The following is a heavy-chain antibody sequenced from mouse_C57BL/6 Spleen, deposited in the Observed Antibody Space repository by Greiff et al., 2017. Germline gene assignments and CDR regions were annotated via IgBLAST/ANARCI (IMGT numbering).Heavy chain of an antibody. CDR1: GFTFSSYA. Sequence: EVKLVESGGGLVKPGGSLELSCAASGFTFSSYAMSWVRQTPEKRLEWVATISDGGSYTYYPDNVKGRFTISRDNAKNNLYLQMSHLKSEDTAMYYCARDLYGYYPFDYWGQGTTLTVSS. CDR2: ISDGGSYT. V-gene: IGHV5-4*01. D-gene: IGHD2-3*01. J-gene: IGHJ2*01. CDR3: ARDLYGYYPFDY.